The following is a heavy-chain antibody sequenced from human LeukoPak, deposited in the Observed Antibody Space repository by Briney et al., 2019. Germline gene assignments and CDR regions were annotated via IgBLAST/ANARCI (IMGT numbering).Heavy chain of an antibody. V-gene: IGHV1-18*01. J-gene: IGHJ6*02. CDR2: ISAYNGNT. D-gene: IGHD6-13*01. Sequence: GASVKVSCKASGYTFTSYGISWVRQAPGQGLEWMGWISAYNGNTNYAQRLQGRVTMTTDTSTSTAYMELRSLRSDDTAVYYCAREPGIAAAGTQDYYGMDVWGQGTTVTVSS. CDR3: AREPGIAAAGTQDYYGMDV. CDR1: GYTFTSYG.